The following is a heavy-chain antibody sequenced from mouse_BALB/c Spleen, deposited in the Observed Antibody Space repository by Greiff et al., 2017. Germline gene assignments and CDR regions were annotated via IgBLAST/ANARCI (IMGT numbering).Heavy chain of an antibody. D-gene: IGHD2-2*01. CDR3: ARILGPYGYDWYFDV. CDR1: GYSITSDYA. CDR2: ISYSGST. Sequence: EVKLEESGPGLVKPSQSLSLTCTVTGYSITSDYAWNWIRQFPGNKLEWMGYISYSGSTSYNPSLKSRISITRDTSKNQFFLQLNSVTTEDTATYYCARILGPYGYDWYFDVWGAGTTVTVSS. J-gene: IGHJ1*01. V-gene: IGHV3-2*02.